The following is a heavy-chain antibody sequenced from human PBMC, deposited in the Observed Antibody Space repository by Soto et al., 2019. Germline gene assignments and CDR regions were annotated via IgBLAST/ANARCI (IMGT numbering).Heavy chain of an antibody. J-gene: IGHJ6*02. CDR3: ARELSGGSRMDV. CDR1: GYTFSNFG. CDR2: ISPNSEKT. D-gene: IGHD3-10*01. V-gene: IGHV1-8*02. Sequence: ASVKVSCKASGYTFSNFGISWVRQAPGEGLEWMGWISPNSEKTKIAQRFQGRVTMTRNTSISTAYMELSSLRSEDTAVYYCARELSGGSRMDVWGQGTTVTVSS.